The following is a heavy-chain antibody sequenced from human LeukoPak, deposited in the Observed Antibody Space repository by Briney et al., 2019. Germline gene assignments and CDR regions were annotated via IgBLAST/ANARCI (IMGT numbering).Heavy chain of an antibody. V-gene: IGHV3-48*03. CDR3: ARGYRGYSYGYDY. D-gene: IGHD5-18*01. Sequence: PGGSLRLSCAASGFTFSSYEMNWVRQAPGKGLEWVSYISTSGNTIYYADSVKGRFTISRDNAKNSLYLQMNSLRAEDTAIYHCARGYRGYSYGYDYWGQGTLVTVSS. CDR2: ISTSGNTI. J-gene: IGHJ4*02. CDR1: GFTFSSYE.